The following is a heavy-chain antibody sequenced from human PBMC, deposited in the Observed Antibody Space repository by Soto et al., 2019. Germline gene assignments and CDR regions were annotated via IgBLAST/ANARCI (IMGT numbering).Heavy chain of an antibody. CDR3: GRLRGFRCSSTSCYDGDYFDY. V-gene: IGHV4-59*08. Sequence: SETLSLTCTVSGGSISSYYWSWIRQPPGKGLEWIGYIYYSGSTNYNPSLKSRVTISVDTSKNQFSLKLSSVTAADTAVYYCGRLRGFRCSSTSCYDGDYFDYWGQGTLVTVSS. CDR2: IYYSGST. D-gene: IGHD2-2*01. J-gene: IGHJ4*02. CDR1: GGSISSYY.